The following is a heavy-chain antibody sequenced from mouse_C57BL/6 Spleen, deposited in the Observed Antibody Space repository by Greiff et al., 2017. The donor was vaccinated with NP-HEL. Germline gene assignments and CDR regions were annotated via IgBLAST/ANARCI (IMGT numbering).Heavy chain of an antibody. CDR3: ARIITTVVAGRYFDV. J-gene: IGHJ1*03. Sequence: VMLVESGPELVKPGASVKISCKASGYAFSSSWMNWVKQRPGKGLEWIGRIYPGDGDTNYNGKFKGKATLTADKSSSTAYMQLSSLTSEDSAVYFCARIITTVVAGRYFDVWGTGTTVTVSS. CDR2: IYPGDGDT. CDR1: GYAFSSSW. V-gene: IGHV1-82*01. D-gene: IGHD1-1*01.